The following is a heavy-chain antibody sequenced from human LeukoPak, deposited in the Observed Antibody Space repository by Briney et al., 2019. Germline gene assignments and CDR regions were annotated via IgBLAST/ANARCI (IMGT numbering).Heavy chain of an antibody. J-gene: IGHJ4*02. CDR3: AKGTGDTGYYFDY. V-gene: IGHV3-53*01. D-gene: IGHD7-27*01. CDR2: IYSGGST. CDR1: GFTVSSNY. Sequence: GGSLRLSCAASGFTVSSNYMSWVRQAPGKGLEWVSVIYSGGSTYYADSVKGRFTISRDNSENTLYLQMGGLRAEDTAVYYCAKGTGDTGYYFDYWGQGTLVTVSS.